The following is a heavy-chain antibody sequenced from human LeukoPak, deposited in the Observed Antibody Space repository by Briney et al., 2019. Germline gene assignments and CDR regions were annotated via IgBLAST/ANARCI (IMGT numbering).Heavy chain of an antibody. CDR3: ARDGAHRWAFDY. Sequence: PGGSLRLSCAASGFTFSSYEMNWVRQAPAKGLEWVSYISSSGSTIYYADSVKGRFTISRDNAKNSLYLQMNSLRAEDRVVFYCARDGAHRWAFDYWGQGRLVTVSS. V-gene: IGHV3-48*03. CDR2: ISSSGSTI. D-gene: IGHD3-16*01. CDR1: GFTFSSYE. J-gene: IGHJ4*02.